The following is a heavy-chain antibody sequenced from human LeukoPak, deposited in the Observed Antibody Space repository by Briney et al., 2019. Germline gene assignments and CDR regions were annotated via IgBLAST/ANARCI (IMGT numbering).Heavy chain of an antibody. Sequence: MPSETLSLTCDVYGGSFSGYYWSWIRQPPEKGLEWIGEINHSGSTNYNPSLKSRVTISGDTSKNQFSLELSSVTAADTAVYYCARRITMVRGVIIKGWFDPWGQGTLVTVSS. CDR1: GGSFSGYY. CDR3: ARRITMVRGVIIKGWFDP. CDR2: INHSGST. J-gene: IGHJ5*02. D-gene: IGHD3-10*01. V-gene: IGHV4-34*01.